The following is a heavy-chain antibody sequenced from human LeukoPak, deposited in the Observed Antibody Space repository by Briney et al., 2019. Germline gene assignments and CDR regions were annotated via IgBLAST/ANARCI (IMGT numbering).Heavy chain of an antibody. V-gene: IGHV1-46*03. J-gene: IGHJ5*02. Sequence: ASVKVSCKASGYTFTSSYMHWVRQAPGQGLEWMGIINPSGGSTSYAQKFQGRVTMTRDMSTSTVYMELSSLRSEDTAVYYCAICFSGGSCWFDHWGQGTLVTVSS. CDR1: GYTFTSSY. D-gene: IGHD2-15*01. CDR3: AICFSGGSCWFDH. CDR2: INPSGGST.